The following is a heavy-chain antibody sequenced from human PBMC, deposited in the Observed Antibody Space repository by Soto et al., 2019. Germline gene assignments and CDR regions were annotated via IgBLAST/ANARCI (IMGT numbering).Heavy chain of an antibody. J-gene: IGHJ5*02. CDR3: ARSSNSYVWGNYRPAYNWFDP. D-gene: IGHD3-16*02. V-gene: IGHV1-69*01. CDR2: IIPIFGTA. CDR1: GGTFSSYA. Sequence: QVQLVQSGAEVKKPGSSVKVSCKASGGTFSSYAISWVRQAPGQGLEWMGGIIPIFGTANYAQKFQGRVTITADESTSTAYMELSSLRSEDTAVYYCARSSNSYVWGNYRPAYNWFDPWGQGTLVTVSS.